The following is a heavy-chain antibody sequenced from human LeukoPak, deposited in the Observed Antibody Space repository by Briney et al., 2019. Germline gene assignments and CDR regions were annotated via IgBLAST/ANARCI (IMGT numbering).Heavy chain of an antibody. CDR1: GGSFSDYY. J-gene: IGHJ4*02. Sequence: SGTLSLTCGVHGGSFSDYYWGWIRQPPGKGLEWTGEIYHTGDTHYNPSLKSRVTISIDTSKNQFSLNVTSLTAADTSVYYCASGRHRIDYDPRGRSLVHVYFDNWGQGSLVTVSS. CDR2: IYHTGDT. V-gene: IGHV4-34*01. D-gene: IGHD3-16*01. CDR3: ASGRHRIDYDPRGRSLVHVYFDN.